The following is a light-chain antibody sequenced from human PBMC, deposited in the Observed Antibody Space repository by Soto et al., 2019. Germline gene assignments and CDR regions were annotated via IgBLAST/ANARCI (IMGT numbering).Light chain of an antibody. Sequence: DIVMTQSRATLSVSPGERATLSCRASQSVATNLAWYQQRPGQAPRLLIYGASKRAIGLPARFSGSGSGTEFTRTISRVRSEDFAVYYCQQYNDWPQTLGQGTKVDIK. CDR1: QSVATN. CDR3: QQYNDWPQT. V-gene: IGKV3-15*01. CDR2: GAS. J-gene: IGKJ1*01.